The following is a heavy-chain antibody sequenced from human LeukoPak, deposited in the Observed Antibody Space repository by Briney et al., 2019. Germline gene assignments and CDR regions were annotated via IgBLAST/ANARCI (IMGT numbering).Heavy chain of an antibody. D-gene: IGHD3-22*01. J-gene: IGHJ4*02. Sequence: GGSLRLSCAASGFTFSNAWMSWVRQAPGKGLEWVGRIKSKTDGGTTDYAAPVKGRFTISRDDSKNTLYLQMNSLKTEDTAVYYCTSITYYYDTIYFDYRGQGTLVTVSS. CDR3: TSITYYYDTIYFDY. CDR2: IKSKTDGGTT. CDR1: GFTFSNAW. V-gene: IGHV3-15*01.